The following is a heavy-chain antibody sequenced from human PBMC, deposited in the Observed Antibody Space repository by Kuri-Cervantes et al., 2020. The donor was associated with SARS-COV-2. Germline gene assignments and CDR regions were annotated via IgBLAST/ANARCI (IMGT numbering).Heavy chain of an antibody. CDR1: GYTFTSYY. CDR3: ARVGEDIVVVPAAIPYYYYYMDV. CDR2: INPNSGGT. Sequence: ASVKVSCKASGYTFTSYYMHWVRQAPGQGLEWMGWINPNSGGTNYAQKFQGRVTMTRDTSISTAYMELSRLRSDDTAVYYCARVGEDIVVVPAAIPYYYYYMDVWGKGTTVTVSS. J-gene: IGHJ6*03. V-gene: IGHV1-2*02. D-gene: IGHD2-2*01.